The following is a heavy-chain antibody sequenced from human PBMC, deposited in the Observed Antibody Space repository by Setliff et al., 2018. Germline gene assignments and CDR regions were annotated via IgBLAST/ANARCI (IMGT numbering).Heavy chain of an antibody. J-gene: IGHJ4*02. D-gene: IGHD6-6*01. CDR1: GGSFSDYC. V-gene: IGHV4-34*01. CDR2: TNHSGST. Sequence: SETLSLTCAASGGSFSDYCWTWIRQPPGKGLEWIGETNHSGSTNYNPSLKSRVTVPVDTSKNQFPLKLSSVTAADTAVYYCARGRNIAARLFDSWGQGTLVTVSS. CDR3: ARGRNIAARLFDS.